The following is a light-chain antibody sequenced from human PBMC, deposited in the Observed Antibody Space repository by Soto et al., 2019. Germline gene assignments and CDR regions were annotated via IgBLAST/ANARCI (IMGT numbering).Light chain of an antibody. V-gene: IGKV1-39*01. CDR3: QQSYSTPRT. Sequence: DIQMTQSLSSLSASVGDRVTITCRASQSISSYLNWYQQKPGKAPKLLIYAASSLQSGVPSRFSGSGSGTDFTLTISSLQPEAFETYYCQQSYSTPRTFGQGTKVDIK. CDR1: QSISSY. J-gene: IGKJ1*01. CDR2: AAS.